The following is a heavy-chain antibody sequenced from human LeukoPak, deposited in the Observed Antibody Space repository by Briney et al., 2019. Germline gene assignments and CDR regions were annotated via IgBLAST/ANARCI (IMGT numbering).Heavy chain of an antibody. Sequence: PSETLSLTCIVSGGSINSGDYYWSWIRQPPGKGLEWIGYIYYSGSTYYNPSLKSRVTISVDRSKNQFSLKLSSVTAADTAVYYCARGLGECSGGSCYPFYFDLWGRGTLVTVSS. CDR1: GGSINSGDYY. CDR2: IYYSGST. V-gene: IGHV4-30-4*01. D-gene: IGHD2-15*01. CDR3: ARGLGECSGGSCYPFYFDL. J-gene: IGHJ2*01.